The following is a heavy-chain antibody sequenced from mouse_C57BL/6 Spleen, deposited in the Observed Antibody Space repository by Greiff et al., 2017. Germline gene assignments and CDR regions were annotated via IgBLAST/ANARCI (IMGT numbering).Heavy chain of an antibody. CDR1: GYAFTSYW. Sequence: VQLMESGAELVKPGASVKMSCKASGYAFTSYWMTWVKQRPGQGLEWIGHIYPSSGSTNYNEKFKSKATLTVDTSSSTAYMQLSSLTSEDSAVYYCANYDGSSLYYYAMDYWGQGTSVTVAT. J-gene: IGHJ4*01. CDR2: IYPSSGST. V-gene: IGHV1-55*01. CDR3: ANYDGSSLYYYAMDY. D-gene: IGHD1-1*01.